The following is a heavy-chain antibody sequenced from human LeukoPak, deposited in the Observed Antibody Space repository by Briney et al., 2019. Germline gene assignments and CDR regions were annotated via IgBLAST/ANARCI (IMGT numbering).Heavy chain of an antibody. J-gene: IGHJ2*01. D-gene: IGHD6-13*01. CDR2: IGTVGDT. CDR1: GFTFSNSD. CDR3: AREMGDKYSSSWALDL. Sequence: GRSLRLSCAASGFTFSNSDMHCVRQAAGKGLEWLSAIGTVGDTYYPDSVKGRFTISRENAKNSLYLQMNSLRAGDTAVYYCAREMGDKYSSSWALDLWGRGTLVTVSS. V-gene: IGHV3-13*01.